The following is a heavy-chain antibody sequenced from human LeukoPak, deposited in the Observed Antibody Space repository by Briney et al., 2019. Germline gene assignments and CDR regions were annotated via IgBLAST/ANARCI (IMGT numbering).Heavy chain of an antibody. J-gene: IGHJ3*02. D-gene: IGHD6-19*01. Sequence: PGGSLRLSCAATGFTFNTFAMHWVRQAPGKGLEWLGLISYDGDKQIYPASVKGRFSFSRDNSNNTLYLQMNNLRPEDTAVYYCARAGYSSGWYAFDIWGQGTMVTVSS. CDR3: ARAGYSSGWYAFDI. CDR2: ISYDGDKQ. V-gene: IGHV3-30-3*01. CDR1: GFTFNTFA.